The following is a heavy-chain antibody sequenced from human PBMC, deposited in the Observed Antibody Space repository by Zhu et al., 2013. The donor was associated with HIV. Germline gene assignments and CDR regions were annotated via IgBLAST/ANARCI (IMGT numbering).Heavy chain of an antibody. Sequence: VQLVESGGDVVQPGRSLRLSCAASGFSITTHAVHWVRQAPGKGLDWVAALSHDGTFIYYADSVKGRFTVSRDISANTLYLQMNSLNTADTALYYCARDSTGTLGYWGQGTLITVSS. V-gene: IGHV3-30-3*01. CDR2: LSHDGTFI. CDR1: GFSITTHA. J-gene: IGHJ4*02. CDR3: ARDSTGTLGY.